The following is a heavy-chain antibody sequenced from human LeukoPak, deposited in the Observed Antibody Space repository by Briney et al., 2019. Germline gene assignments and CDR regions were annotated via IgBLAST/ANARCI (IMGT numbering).Heavy chain of an antibody. CDR2: IYYSGSA. V-gene: IGHV4-39*01. D-gene: IGHD4-23*01. J-gene: IGHJ3*02. CDR3: ARYYGGKSGYYAFDI. CDR1: GGSPSSSTYY. Sequence: SETLSLTCIVSGGSPSSSTYYWGWIRQPPGKGLEWIGSIYYSGSAYYNPSLKSRVTISIDTSKNQFSLKMSSVTAADTAVYYCARYYGGKSGYYAFDIWGQGTLVTVSS.